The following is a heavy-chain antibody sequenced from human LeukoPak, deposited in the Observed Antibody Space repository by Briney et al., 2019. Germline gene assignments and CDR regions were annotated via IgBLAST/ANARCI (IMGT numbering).Heavy chain of an antibody. V-gene: IGHV3-33*01. CDR2: IWYDGINK. Sequence: GGSLRLSCAASGFTFSSYDMHWVRQAPGKGLEWVAVIWYDGINKYYVDSVKGRFTISRDNSKNTLYLQMNSLRAEDTAVYYCARDRDVWGLGTLVTVSS. CDR3: ARDRDV. J-gene: IGHJ4*02. CDR1: GFTFSSYD.